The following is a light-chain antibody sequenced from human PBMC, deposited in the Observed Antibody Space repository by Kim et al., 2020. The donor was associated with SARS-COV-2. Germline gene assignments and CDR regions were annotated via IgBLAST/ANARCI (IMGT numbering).Light chain of an antibody. CDR2: QDT. V-gene: IGLV3-1*01. CDR3: QTWDSITVV. CDR1: KLGEKY. J-gene: IGLJ2*01. Sequence: SYELTRPPSVSVSPGQTASITCSGDKLGEKYACWYQQKPGQSPVLVIYQDTKRPSGIPERFSGSNSGNTATLTISGTQAMDEADYYCQTWDSITVVFGGGTQLTVL.